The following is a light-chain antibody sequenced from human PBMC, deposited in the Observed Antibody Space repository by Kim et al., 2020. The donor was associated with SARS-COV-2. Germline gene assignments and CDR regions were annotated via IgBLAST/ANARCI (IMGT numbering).Light chain of an antibody. Sequence: SLSPGERATLSCRASQSVSSYLAWYQQKPGQTPRLLSYDASTRATGIPARFSGSGSGTDFTLTISSLEPEDFAVYYCQQRSDRVTFGQGTRLEIK. V-gene: IGKV3-11*01. CDR1: QSVSSY. CDR3: QQRSDRVT. CDR2: DAS. J-gene: IGKJ5*01.